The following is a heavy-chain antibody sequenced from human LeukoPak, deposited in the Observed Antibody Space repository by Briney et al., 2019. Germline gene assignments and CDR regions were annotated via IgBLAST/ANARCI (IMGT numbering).Heavy chain of an antibody. J-gene: IGHJ4*02. D-gene: IGHD6-13*01. Sequence: SETLSLTCTVSGGSISSSSYYWGWIRQPPGKGLEWIGSIYYSGSTYYNPSLKSRVTISVDTSKNQFSLKLSSVTAADTAVYYCARAAGKGNLDYWGQGTLVTVSS. CDR3: ARAAGKGNLDY. V-gene: IGHV4-39*07. CDR1: GGSISSSSYY. CDR2: IYYSGST.